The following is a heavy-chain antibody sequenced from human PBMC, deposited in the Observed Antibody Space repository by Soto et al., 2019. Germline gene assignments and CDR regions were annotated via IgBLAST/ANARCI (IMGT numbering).Heavy chain of an antibody. V-gene: IGHV1-69*13. J-gene: IGHJ3*02. CDR3: AAEDYYDSSGYYYAFDI. CDR2: IIPIFGTA. CDR1: GGTFSSYA. Sequence: SVKVSCKASGGTFSSYAISWVRQAPGQGLEWMGGIIPIFGTANYAQKFQGRVTITADESTSTAYMELSSLRSEDTAVYYCAAEDYYDSSGYYYAFDIWGQGTMVTVSS. D-gene: IGHD3-22*01.